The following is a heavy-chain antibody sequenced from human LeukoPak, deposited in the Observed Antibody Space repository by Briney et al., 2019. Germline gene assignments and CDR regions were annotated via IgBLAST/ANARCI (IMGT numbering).Heavy chain of an antibody. J-gene: IGHJ2*01. CDR2: INPNSGGT. CDR1: GYTFTGYY. V-gene: IGHV1-2*02. CDR3: AGRGSTGNWYFDL. Sequence: ASVKVSCKASGYTFTGYYMHWVRQAPGQGLEWMGWINPNSGGTNYAQKFQGRVTMTRDTSITTAYMELSSLRSDDTAVYYCAGRGSTGNWYFDLWGRGTLVTVSS. D-gene: IGHD3-16*01.